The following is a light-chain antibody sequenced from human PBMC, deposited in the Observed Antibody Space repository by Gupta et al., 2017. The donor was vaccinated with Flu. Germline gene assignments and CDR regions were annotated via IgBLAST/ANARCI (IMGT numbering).Light chain of an antibody. CDR2: SNN. V-gene: IGLV1-44*01. CDR3: AAWDDSLNGPV. CDR1: SSNIGSNT. J-gene: IGLJ1*01. Sequence: QSVLTQPPPASGTPGQRVTIPCSGSSSNIGSNTVNWYQQLPGTAPKLLIYSNNQRPSGVPDRFSGSKSGTSASLAISGLQSEDEADYYCAAWDDSLNGPVFGTGTKVTVL.